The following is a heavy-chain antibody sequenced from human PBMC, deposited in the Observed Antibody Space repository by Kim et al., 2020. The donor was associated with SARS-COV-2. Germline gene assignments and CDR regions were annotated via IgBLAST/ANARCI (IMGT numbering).Heavy chain of an antibody. Sequence: GGSLRLSCAASGFTFSDSYMRWIRQAPGKGLEWVSYISSSGSTLYYADSVKGRFTISRDTAKNSLYLKMNSLRAEDTAASYCERESLMLWGWYGDYFDYWRQGSLFTVSS. D-gene: IGHD4-17*01. V-gene: IGHV3-11*01. CDR3: ERESLMLWGWYGDYFDY. CDR2: ISSSGSTL. CDR1: GFTFSDSY. J-gene: IGHJ4*02.